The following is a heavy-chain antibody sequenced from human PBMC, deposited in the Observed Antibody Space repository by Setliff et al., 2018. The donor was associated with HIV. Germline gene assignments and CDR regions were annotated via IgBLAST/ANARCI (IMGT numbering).Heavy chain of an antibody. D-gene: IGHD3-22*01. J-gene: IGHJ4*02. CDR1: GFTFTAYA. Sequence: GGSLRLSCTISGFTFTAYAMHWVRQAPGKGLEWVANIKQDGSEKYYADSVRGRFTISRDNSKNTLYLQMNSLRGEDTAVYYCAGSRGYFVKADWGQGTLVTVSS. CDR3: AGSRGYFVKAD. V-gene: IGHV3-30*04. CDR2: IKQDGSEK.